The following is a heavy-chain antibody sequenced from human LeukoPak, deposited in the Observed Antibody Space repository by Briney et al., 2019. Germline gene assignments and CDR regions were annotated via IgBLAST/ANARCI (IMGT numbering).Heavy chain of an antibody. D-gene: IGHD3-9*01. V-gene: IGHV4-34*01. CDR3: ARVARIELRYFDTFDY. CDR1: GFTFSSYS. Sequence: GSLRLSCAASGFTFSSYSMNWVRQAPGKGLEWIGEIYHRGNAHYNPSLNSRVTMSVDTSKNQFSLKLSSVTAADTAVYYRARVARIELRYFDTFDYWGQGTLVTVSS. CDR2: IYHRGNA. J-gene: IGHJ4*02.